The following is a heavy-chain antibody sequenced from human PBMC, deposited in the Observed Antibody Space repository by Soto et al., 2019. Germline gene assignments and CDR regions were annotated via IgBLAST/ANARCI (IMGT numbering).Heavy chain of an antibody. V-gene: IGHV1-69*12. CDR1: GGTFSSYA. CDR3: ATHTVVTPGNYYSGMDV. D-gene: IGHD4-4*01. J-gene: IGHJ6*02. Sequence: QVQLVQSGAEVKKPGSSVKVSCKASGGTFSSYAISWVRQAPGQGLEWMGGLIPIFGTADYAQKCQGRVTITADESTSTAYMELSSLRSDDTAVYYCATHTVVTPGNYYSGMDVWGQGTTVTVSS. CDR2: LIPIFGTA.